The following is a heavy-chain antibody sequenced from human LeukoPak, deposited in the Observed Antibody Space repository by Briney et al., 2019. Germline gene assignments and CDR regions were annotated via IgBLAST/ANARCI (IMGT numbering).Heavy chain of an antibody. D-gene: IGHD6-13*01. CDR3: ARGQQQDYYYYMDV. Sequence: TGGSLRLSCAASGFTFSSYEMNWVRQAPGKGLEWVSYISSSGSTIYYADSVKGRFTISRDNAKNTLYLQMNSLRAEDTAVYYCARGQQQDYYYYMDVWGKGTTVTISS. V-gene: IGHV3-48*03. J-gene: IGHJ6*03. CDR2: ISSSGSTI. CDR1: GFTFSSYE.